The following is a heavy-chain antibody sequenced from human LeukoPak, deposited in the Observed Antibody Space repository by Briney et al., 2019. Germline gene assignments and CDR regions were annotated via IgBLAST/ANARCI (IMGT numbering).Heavy chain of an antibody. CDR3: ARDFSGYDFSF. J-gene: IGHJ4*02. D-gene: IGHD5-12*01. Sequence: ASVKVSCKASGYTFTGYYIHWVRLAPGQGLEWMGWINPNSGTTNYAQKFQGRVTMTRDASITTAYMELSRLRSDDTAIYYCARDFSGYDFSFWGQGTLVTVSS. CDR2: INPNSGTT. CDR1: GYTFTGYY. V-gene: IGHV1-2*02.